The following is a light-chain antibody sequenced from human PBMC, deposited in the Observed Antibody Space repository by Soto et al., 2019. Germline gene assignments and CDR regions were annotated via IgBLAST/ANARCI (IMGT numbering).Light chain of an antibody. V-gene: IGLV2-8*01. CDR1: SSDVGGSKH. CDR3: SSYAGSNTYV. CDR2: DVN. Sequence: QSALTQPASVSGSPGQSITISCTGTSSDVGGSKHVSWYQQYPGKAPKLMIYDVNTRPSGVPDRFSGSKSGNTASLTVSGLQAEDEADYYCSSYAGSNTYVFGGGTKLTVL. J-gene: IGLJ2*01.